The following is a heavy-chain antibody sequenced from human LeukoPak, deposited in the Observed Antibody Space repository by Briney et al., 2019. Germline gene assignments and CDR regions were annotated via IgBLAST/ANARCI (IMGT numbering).Heavy chain of an antibody. CDR1: EFSVGSNY. CDR3: ARDHDF. CDR2: IYSGGST. V-gene: IGHV3-66*01. J-gene: IGHJ4*02. Sequence: GGSLRLSCAASEFSVGSNYMTWVRQAPGKGLEWVSLIYSGGSTYYADSVKGRFTISRDNSKNTLYLQMNSLRAEDTAVYYCARDHDFWGQGTLVTVSS.